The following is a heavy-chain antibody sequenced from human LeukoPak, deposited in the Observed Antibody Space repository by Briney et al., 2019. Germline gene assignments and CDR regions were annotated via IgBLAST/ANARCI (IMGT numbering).Heavy chain of an antibody. CDR1: RHTLTELS. D-gene: IGHD2-2*01. Sequence: ASVKVSCKVSRHTLTELSMHWVRQAPGKGLEWMGGFAPEDGKTVYAKRFQGRVTMTEDTSVDTVYMQLTSLRSDDSAVYFCATLHNAWSGEFDSWGRGTLVTVSS. CDR3: ATLHNAWSGEFDS. J-gene: IGHJ4*02. V-gene: IGHV1-24*01. CDR2: FAPEDGKT.